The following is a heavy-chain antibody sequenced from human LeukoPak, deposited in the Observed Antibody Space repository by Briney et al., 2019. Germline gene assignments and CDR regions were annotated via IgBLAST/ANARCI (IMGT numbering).Heavy chain of an antibody. V-gene: IGHV3-21*01. Sequence: GGALKLSRAASGFTLSSYSMNWGRPAPGEGLEGGSSISCNSNYIYYADSVKGRFTISRDNAKNSLYLQMNSLRAEDTAVYYCARDGVNIVVVPAAIHYYYYMDVWGKGTTVTVPS. CDR2: ISCNSNYI. CDR3: ARDGVNIVVVPAAIHYYYYMDV. CDR1: GFTLSSYS. D-gene: IGHD2-2*02. J-gene: IGHJ6*03.